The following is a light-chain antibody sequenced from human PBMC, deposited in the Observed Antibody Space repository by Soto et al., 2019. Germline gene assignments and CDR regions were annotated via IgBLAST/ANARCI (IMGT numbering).Light chain of an antibody. CDR2: GAS. CDR3: QQYGSSPWT. V-gene: IGKV3-20*01. Sequence: EIVLTQSPGTLSLSPGERATLSCRASQSVSSSYLAWYQQKPGQAPRLLIYGASSRATGIPDTFSGSGSGRDFTLPISRLEPEDFAVYYCQQYGSSPWTFGQGTKVEIK. J-gene: IGKJ1*01. CDR1: QSVSSSY.